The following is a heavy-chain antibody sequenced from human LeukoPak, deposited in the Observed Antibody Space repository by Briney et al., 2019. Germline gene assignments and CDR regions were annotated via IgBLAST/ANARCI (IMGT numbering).Heavy chain of an antibody. CDR2: IKSKTDGGTT. Sequence: GGSLRLSCAASGFTFSNAWMSWVRQAPGKGLEWVGRIKSKTDGGTTDYAAPVKGRFTISRDDSKNTLYLQMNSLKTEDTAVYYCTTEMSYSGSYYYYYYMDVWGKGTTVTVSS. J-gene: IGHJ6*03. CDR3: TTEMSYSGSYYYYYYMDV. D-gene: IGHD1-26*01. V-gene: IGHV3-15*01. CDR1: GFTFSNAW.